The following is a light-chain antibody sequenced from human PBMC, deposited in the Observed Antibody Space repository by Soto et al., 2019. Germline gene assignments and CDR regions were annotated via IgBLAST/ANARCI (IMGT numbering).Light chain of an antibody. CDR2: DAS. CDR1: QSVSSY. J-gene: IGKJ1*01. V-gene: IGKV3-11*01. Sequence: EIVLTQSPATLSLSPGERATLSCRASQSVSSYLVWYQQKPGQAPRLLIYDASNRATGIPARFSGSGSGTDFTLTISSREPEDFAVYYCQQRSNWLWTFGQGTKVEIK. CDR3: QQRSNWLWT.